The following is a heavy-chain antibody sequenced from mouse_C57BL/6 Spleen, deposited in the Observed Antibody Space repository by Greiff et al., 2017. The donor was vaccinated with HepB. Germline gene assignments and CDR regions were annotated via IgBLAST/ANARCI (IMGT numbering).Heavy chain of an antibody. Sequence: QVQLQQPGAELVMPGASVKLSCKASGYTFTSYWMHWVKQRPGQGLEWIGEIDPSDSYTNYNQKFKGKSTLTVDKSSSTAYMQLSSLTSEDSAVYYCARWGTAQATWSAYWGQGTLVTVSA. CDR1: GYTFTSYW. CDR2: IDPSDSYT. V-gene: IGHV1-69*01. J-gene: IGHJ3*01. CDR3: ARWGTAQATWSAY. D-gene: IGHD3-2*02.